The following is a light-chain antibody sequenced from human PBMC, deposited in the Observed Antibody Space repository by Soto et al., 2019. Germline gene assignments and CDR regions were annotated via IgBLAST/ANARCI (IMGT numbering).Light chain of an antibody. V-gene: IGLV2-14*01. CDR3: SSYTSAYIGV. J-gene: IGLJ3*02. Sequence: QSALTQPASVSGSPGQSITISCTGTSSDIGSHNFVSWHQQHPGKAPKFIIYGVSNRPSGVSNRFSGSKSGNTASLTISGLQADDEAVYYCSSYTSAYIGVFGGGTKLTVL. CDR1: SSDIGSHNF. CDR2: GVS.